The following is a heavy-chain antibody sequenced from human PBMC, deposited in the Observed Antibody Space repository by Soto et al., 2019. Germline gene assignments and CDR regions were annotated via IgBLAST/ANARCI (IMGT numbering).Heavy chain of an antibody. Sequence: ASVKVSCKASGYTFTGYYMHWVRQAPGQGLEWMGWINPNSGGTNYAQKFQGRVTMTRDTSISTAYMELRRLRSDDTAVYYCASEGMAARPSARYYYYCMDVWGQGTTVTVSS. V-gene: IGHV1-2*02. D-gene: IGHD6-6*01. J-gene: IGHJ6*02. CDR2: INPNSGGT. CDR1: GYTFTGYY. CDR3: ASEGMAARPSARYYYYCMDV.